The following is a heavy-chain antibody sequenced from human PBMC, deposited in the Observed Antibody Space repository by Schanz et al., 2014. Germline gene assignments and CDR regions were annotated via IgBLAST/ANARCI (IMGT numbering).Heavy chain of an antibody. CDR1: RYTFNTYG. Sequence: QGQLVQSGPEVKEPGASVKVSCEASRYTFNTYGLNWVRQAPGQGLEWLGWMNPNSGNPGFAQKFRGRVTMTRNTSMSTAYIELHILTSEDTAVYYGARGRTFDYWGQGTLVTVSS. CDR3: ARGRTFDY. J-gene: IGHJ4*02. V-gene: IGHV1-8*02. CDR2: MNPNSGNP.